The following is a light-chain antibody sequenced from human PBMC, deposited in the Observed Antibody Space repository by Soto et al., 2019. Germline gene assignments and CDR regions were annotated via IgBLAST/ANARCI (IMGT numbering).Light chain of an antibody. V-gene: IGLV2-14*01. CDR3: SSYTTISTLV. Sequence: QSALTQPASVSGSPGQSITISCTGTSSDVGAYNFVSWYQQHPGKAPKLIFYEVSNRPPGLSDRFSGSKSGTTASLTISGLQAEDEADYFCSSYTTISTLVFGTGTKLTVL. CDR1: SSDVGAYNF. J-gene: IGLJ1*01. CDR2: EVS.